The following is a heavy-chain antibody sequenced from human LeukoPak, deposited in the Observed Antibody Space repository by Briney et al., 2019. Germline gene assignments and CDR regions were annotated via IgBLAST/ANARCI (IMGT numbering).Heavy chain of an antibody. CDR3: ARDKSSSWYDPHYFDY. CDR1: GGSISSYY. J-gene: IGHJ4*02. V-gene: IGHV4-59*01. CDR2: IYYSGST. Sequence: SETLSLTCTVSGGSISSYYWSWIRQPPGKGLEWIGYIYYSGSTNYNPSLKSRVTISVDTSKNQFSLKLSSVTAADTAVYYCARDKSSSWYDPHYFDYWGQGTLSPSPQ. D-gene: IGHD6-13*01.